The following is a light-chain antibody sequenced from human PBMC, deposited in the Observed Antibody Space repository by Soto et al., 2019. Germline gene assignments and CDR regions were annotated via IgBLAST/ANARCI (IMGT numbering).Light chain of an antibody. CDR1: SSDVGGYNY. CDR3: SSYTRSSTLVV. CDR2: DVS. V-gene: IGLV2-14*01. J-gene: IGLJ2*01. Sequence: QLVLTQPASVSGSPGQSITISCTGTSSDVGGYNYVSWYQQHPGKAPKLMIYDVSNRPSGVSNRFSGSKSGNTASLTISGLQAEDEADYYCSSYTRSSTLVVFGGGTKLTVL.